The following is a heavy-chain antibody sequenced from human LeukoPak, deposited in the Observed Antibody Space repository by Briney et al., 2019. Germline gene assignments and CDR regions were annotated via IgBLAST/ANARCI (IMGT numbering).Heavy chain of an antibody. CDR1: GGSITSHS. CDR3: ARGTTGTRGAFDI. V-gene: IGHV4-59*11. J-gene: IGHJ3*02. D-gene: IGHD1-1*01. CDR2: IYYTGST. Sequence: SETLSLTCTVSGGSITSHSWSWIRQPPGQGLEWIGFIYYTGSTDNNPSLRSRVTISIDTSKNQFSLKLASVTAADTALYCCARGTTGTRGAFDIWGQGTMVTVFS.